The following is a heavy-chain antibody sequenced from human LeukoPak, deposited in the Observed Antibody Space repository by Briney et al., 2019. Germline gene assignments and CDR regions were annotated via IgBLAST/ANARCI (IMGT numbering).Heavy chain of an antibody. Sequence: GGSLRLSCAASGFTFSSYGMHWVRQAPGKGLEWVTFIRYDGSNDYYADSVKGRFTISRDNSKNTLYQQMNSLRAEDTAVYYCAKEVVSGMDVWGKGTTVTVSS. CDR3: AKEVVSGMDV. CDR1: GFTFSSYG. CDR2: IRYDGSND. J-gene: IGHJ6*03. D-gene: IGHD1-26*01. V-gene: IGHV3-30*02.